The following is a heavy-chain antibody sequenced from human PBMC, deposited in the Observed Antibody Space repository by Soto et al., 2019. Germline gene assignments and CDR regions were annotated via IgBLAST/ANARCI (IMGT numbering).Heavy chain of an antibody. J-gene: IGHJ5*02. D-gene: IGHD2-2*01. CDR2: ISAYNGNT. V-gene: IGHV1-18*01. CDR1: GYTFTSYG. Sequence: ASVKVSCKASGYTFTSYGISWVRQAPGQGLEWMGWISAYNGNTNYAQKHQGRVTMTIDTSTSTAYIELRSLRSDDTAVYYCARDSRGYCSSTSCYDWFDPWGQGTLVTVSS. CDR3: ARDSRGYCSSTSCYDWFDP.